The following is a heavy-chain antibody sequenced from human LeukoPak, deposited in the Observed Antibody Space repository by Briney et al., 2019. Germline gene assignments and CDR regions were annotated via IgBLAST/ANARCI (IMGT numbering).Heavy chain of an antibody. D-gene: IGHD5-24*01. Sequence: GGSLRLSCAASGFTFSSYAMSWVRQAPGKGLEWVSGISDSGVSTYYADSVKDRFTISRDNSKNTLYRQMNSLRAEDTAVYYCAKVVTTLSRDGYNRRLYYFDYWGQGTLVTVSS. CDR1: GFTFSSYA. CDR3: AKVVTTLSRDGYNRRLYYFDY. CDR2: ISDSGVST. J-gene: IGHJ4*02. V-gene: IGHV3-23*01.